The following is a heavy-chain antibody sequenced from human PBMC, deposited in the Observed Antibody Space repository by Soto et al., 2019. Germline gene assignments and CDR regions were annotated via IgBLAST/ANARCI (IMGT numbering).Heavy chain of an antibody. J-gene: IGHJ3*01. D-gene: IGHD3-16*01. V-gene: IGHV1-18*01. CDR3: ARSYYLADAFDV. CDR2: ISAFNGNT. Sequence: RASVKVSCKASCFRFSDCCFNWLRQAPGQGLEWMGWISAFNGNTETAQGLQDRVTMTTDSSTTTAHMDLTNLTTDDTAIYYCARSYYLADAFDVWGQGTMVTVSS. CDR1: CFRFSDCC.